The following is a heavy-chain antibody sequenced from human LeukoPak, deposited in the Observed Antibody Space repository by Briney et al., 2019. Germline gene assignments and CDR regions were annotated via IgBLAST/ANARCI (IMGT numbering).Heavy chain of an antibody. J-gene: IGHJ4*02. Sequence: GGSLRLSCAASRFTFSNYGMHWVRQAPGKGLEWVAFIRYDGSDKYYADSVKGRFTISRDNSKKTLYLQMNSLRAEDTAVYYCAKDGTYENSAYIEYWGQGTPVTVSS. V-gene: IGHV3-30*02. CDR2: IRYDGSDK. D-gene: IGHD3-22*01. CDR3: AKDGTYENSAYIEY. CDR1: RFTFSNYG.